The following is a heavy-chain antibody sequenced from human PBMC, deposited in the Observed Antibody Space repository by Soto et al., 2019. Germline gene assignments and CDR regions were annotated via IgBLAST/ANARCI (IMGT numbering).Heavy chain of an antibody. D-gene: IGHD1-1*01. CDR3: GRGNLAYYYGVDV. Sequence: EVQLVESGGGLVQPGRSLRLSCAASGFTFNDYGMHWVRQTPGKGLEWVSGISWSSDNIGYADSVKGRFTISRDNAKKSLSLQMDSLRAEDTAGYYCGRGNLAYYYGVDVWGQGTTVTVSS. CDR1: GFTFNDYG. V-gene: IGHV3-9*01. J-gene: IGHJ6*02. CDR2: ISWSSDNI.